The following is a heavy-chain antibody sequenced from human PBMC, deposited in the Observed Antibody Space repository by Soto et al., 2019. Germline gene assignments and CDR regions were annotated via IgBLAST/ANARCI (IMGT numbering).Heavy chain of an antibody. Sequence: QVQLQESGPGLVKPSQTLSLTCTVSGGSISSGDYYWSWIRQPPGKGLEWIGYIYYSGSTYYNPSLKGRVTISVDTSKNQFSLKLSSVTAADTAVYYCARSVPGITIFGVVIPDYFDYWGQGTLVTVSS. V-gene: IGHV4-30-4*01. CDR3: ARSVPGITIFGVVIPDYFDY. CDR1: GGSISSGDYY. CDR2: IYYSGST. D-gene: IGHD3-3*01. J-gene: IGHJ4*02.